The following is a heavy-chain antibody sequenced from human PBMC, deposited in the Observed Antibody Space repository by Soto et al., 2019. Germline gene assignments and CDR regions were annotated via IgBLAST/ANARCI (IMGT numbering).Heavy chain of an antibody. CDR2: IYHSGST. Sequence: SETLCLTCTVSGGSISGDSWSWIRQPPGKGLEWIGYIYHSGSTYYNPSLKSRVTISVDRSKNQFSLKLSSVTAADTAVYYCARGQVVAAQHWGQGTLVPVSS. D-gene: IGHD2-15*01. CDR1: GGSISGDS. V-gene: IGHV4-30-2*01. CDR3: ARGQVVAAQH. J-gene: IGHJ4*02.